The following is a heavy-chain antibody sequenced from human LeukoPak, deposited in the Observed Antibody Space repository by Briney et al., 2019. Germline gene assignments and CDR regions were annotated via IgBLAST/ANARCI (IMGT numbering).Heavy chain of an antibody. V-gene: IGHV3-15*01. CDR2: IKSKTDGGTT. CDR1: GFTFSNAW. J-gene: IGHJ4*02. D-gene: IGHD6-6*01. Sequence: GGSLRLSCAASGFTFSNAWMSWVRQAPGKGLEWVGRIKSKTDGGTTDYAAPVKGRFTISRDDSKNTLYLRMNSLKTEDTAVYYCTAEYYSSSVDYWGQGTLVTVSS. CDR3: TAEYYSSSVDY.